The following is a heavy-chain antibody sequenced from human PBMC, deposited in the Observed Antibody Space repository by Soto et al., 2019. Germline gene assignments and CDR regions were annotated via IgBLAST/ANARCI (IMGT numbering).Heavy chain of an antibody. D-gene: IGHD6-6*01. Sequence: EVQLLESGGGLVQPGGSLRLSCAVSGFSFSSFEMNWVRQAPGKGLEWLSYISSGGDTTFYADSVKGRFTTSRDNAKNSLFLQTHSLSDEDTAIYYGARVGILAHPTGQVNDFWGQGTLVTVSS. CDR1: GFSFSSFE. CDR3: ARVGILAHPTGQVNDF. V-gene: IGHV3-48*03. J-gene: IGHJ4*02. CDR2: ISSGGDTT.